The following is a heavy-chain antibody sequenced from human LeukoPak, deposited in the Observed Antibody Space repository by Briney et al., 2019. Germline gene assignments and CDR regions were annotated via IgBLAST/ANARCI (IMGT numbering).Heavy chain of an antibody. J-gene: IGHJ4*02. Sequence: GGSLRLSCAASGFTFSSYSMNWVRQAPDKGLEWVAVIWYDGTNKYYADSVKGRFTISRDDSKNTLYLQMNSLRAEDTAVYYCARERNYYTDYWGQGTLVTVSS. CDR2: IWYDGTNK. V-gene: IGHV3-33*08. CDR3: ARERNYYTDY. D-gene: IGHD3-22*01. CDR1: GFTFSSYS.